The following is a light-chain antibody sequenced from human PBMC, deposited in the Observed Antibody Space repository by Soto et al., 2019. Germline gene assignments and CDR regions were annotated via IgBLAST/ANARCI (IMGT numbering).Light chain of an antibody. CDR2: AAS. CDR3: QQSYSTPPLT. V-gene: IGKV1-39*01. Sequence: DIQMTQSPSSLSASVGDRVTITCRARQSISSYLNWYQQKPGKAPKLLIYAASSLQSGVPSRFSGSESGTDFTLTISSLQPEDFATYYCQQSYSTPPLTFGGGTKVEIK. J-gene: IGKJ4*01. CDR1: QSISSY.